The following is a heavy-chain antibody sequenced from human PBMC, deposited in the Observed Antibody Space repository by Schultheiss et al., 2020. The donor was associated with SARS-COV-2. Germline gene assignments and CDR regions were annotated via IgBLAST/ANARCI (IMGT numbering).Heavy chain of an antibody. CDR2: IKSKTDGGTT. V-gene: IGHV3-15*01. Sequence: GGSLRLSCVASGFSFSSHWMSWVRQAPGKGLEWVGRIKSKTDGGTTDYAAPVKGRFTISRDDSKNTLYLQMNSLKTEDTAVYYCTTRSFRSGDWFDPWGQGTLVTVSS. J-gene: IGHJ5*02. CDR1: GFSFSSHW. D-gene: IGHD2/OR15-2a*01. CDR3: TTRSFRSGDWFDP.